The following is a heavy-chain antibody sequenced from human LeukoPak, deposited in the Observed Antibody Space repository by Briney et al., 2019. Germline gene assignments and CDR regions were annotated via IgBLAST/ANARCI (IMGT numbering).Heavy chain of an antibody. CDR1: GFTFSSYS. Sequence: PGGSLRLSCAASGFTFSSYSMNWVRQAPGKGLEWVSSISSSSSYIYYADSVKGRFTISRDNAKNSLYLQMNSLRAEDTAVYYCARADYGDLVGYYYGMDVWGQGTTVTVSS. CDR2: ISSSSSYI. D-gene: IGHD4-17*01. J-gene: IGHJ6*02. CDR3: ARADYGDLVGYYYGMDV. V-gene: IGHV3-21*01.